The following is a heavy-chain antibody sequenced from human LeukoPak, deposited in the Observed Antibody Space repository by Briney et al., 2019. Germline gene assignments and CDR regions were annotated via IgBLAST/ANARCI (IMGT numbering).Heavy chain of an antibody. CDR3: ARSQNYYGSGDY. J-gene: IGHJ4*02. CDR2: IYYTGNT. D-gene: IGHD3-10*01. CDR1: GDSVSNGNYY. V-gene: IGHV4-61*03. Sequence: SETLSLTCTVSGDSVSNGNYYWSWLRQPPGKALEWIGYIYYTGNTYYNPPLEGRVTISVDTSRNHFSVKLSSVTAADTAVYYCARSQNYYGSGDYWSQGTLVTVSS.